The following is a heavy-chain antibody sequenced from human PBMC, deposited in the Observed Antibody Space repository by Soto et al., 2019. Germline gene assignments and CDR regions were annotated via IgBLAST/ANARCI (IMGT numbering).Heavy chain of an antibody. J-gene: IGHJ5*02. Sequence: PSETLSLTCTVSGGSISSSSYYWGWIRQPPGKGLEWIGSIYYSGSTYYNPSLKSRVTISVDTSKNQFSLKLSSVTAADTAVYYCASGSGSYYSWFDPWGQGTLVTVSS. CDR2: IYYSGST. V-gene: IGHV4-39*07. CDR3: ASGSGSYYSWFDP. D-gene: IGHD3-10*01. CDR1: GGSISSSSYY.